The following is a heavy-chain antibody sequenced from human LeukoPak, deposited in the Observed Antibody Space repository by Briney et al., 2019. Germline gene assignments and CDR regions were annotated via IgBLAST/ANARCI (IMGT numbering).Heavy chain of an antibody. CDR2: IYYSGST. CDR1: GGSISSYY. Sequence: PSETLSLTCTVSGGSISSYYWSWIRQPPGKGLEWIGYIYYSGSTTYNPSLKSRVTISVDTSKNQFSLKLSSVTAADTAVYYCARAMVRGVITDLDAFDIWGQGTMVTVSS. CDR3: ARAMVRGVITDLDAFDI. J-gene: IGHJ3*02. V-gene: IGHV4-59*01. D-gene: IGHD3-10*01.